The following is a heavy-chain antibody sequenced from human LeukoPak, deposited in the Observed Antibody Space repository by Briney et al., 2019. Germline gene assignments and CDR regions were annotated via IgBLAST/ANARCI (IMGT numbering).Heavy chain of an antibody. J-gene: IGHJ4*02. CDR3: ARFYYGSGSYVSDFDY. D-gene: IGHD3-10*01. V-gene: IGHV4-39*01. CDR2: FYYSGST. Sequence: SETLPLTCTVSGGSVTTGYYYWGWIRQPPGKALEGIGSFYYSGSTYYNPSLQSRVTTSVDTSKTQFSLRLNSVTAADTAVYYCARFYYGSGSYVSDFDYWGQGTLVTVSS. CDR1: GGSVTTGYYY.